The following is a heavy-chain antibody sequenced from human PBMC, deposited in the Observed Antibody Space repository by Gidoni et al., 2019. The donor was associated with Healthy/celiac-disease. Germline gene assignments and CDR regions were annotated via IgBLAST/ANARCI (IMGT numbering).Heavy chain of an antibody. Sequence: EVQLVESGGGLVQPGGSLRLSCAASGFTFSSYAMSWVRQAPGKGLEWVSAISGSGGSTYYADSVKGRFTISRDNSKNTLYLQMNSLRAEDTAVYYCAKDGGYCSGGSCYLLDYWGQGTLVTVSS. J-gene: IGHJ4*02. CDR1: GFTFSSYA. V-gene: IGHV3-23*04. CDR3: AKDGGYCSGGSCYLLDY. D-gene: IGHD2-15*01. CDR2: ISGSGGST.